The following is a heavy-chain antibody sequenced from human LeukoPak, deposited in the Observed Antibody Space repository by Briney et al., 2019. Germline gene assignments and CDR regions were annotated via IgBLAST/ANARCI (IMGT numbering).Heavy chain of an antibody. J-gene: IGHJ3*02. CDR1: GLRFDVFV. D-gene: IGHD5-18*01. V-gene: IGHV3-43*02. Sequence: GGSLRLSCAPAGLRFDVFVMHWVRQSPGKGLEWVSFVSADGAKSYYAGSVRGRFTISRDNSTNSLYPQMNALRSEDAAFYYCANEIDTLGTDDFDIWGHGTLVTVSS. CDR2: VSADGAKS. CDR3: ANEIDTLGTDDFDI.